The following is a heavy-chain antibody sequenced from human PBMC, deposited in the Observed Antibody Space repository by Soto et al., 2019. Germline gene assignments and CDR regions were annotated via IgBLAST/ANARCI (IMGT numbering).Heavy chain of an antibody. D-gene: IGHD2-15*01. Sequence: SETLSLTCTVSGGSISSYYWSWIRQPPGKGLEWIGYIYYSGSTNYNPSLKSRVTISVDTSKNQFSLKLSSVTAADTAVYYCASQYCSGGSCYLVYWGQGTLVTVSS. V-gene: IGHV4-59*01. J-gene: IGHJ4*02. CDR1: GGSISSYY. CDR3: ASQYCSGGSCYLVY. CDR2: IYYSGST.